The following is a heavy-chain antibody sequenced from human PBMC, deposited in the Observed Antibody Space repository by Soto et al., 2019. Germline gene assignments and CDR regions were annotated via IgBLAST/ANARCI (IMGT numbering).Heavy chain of an antibody. V-gene: IGHV3-33*01. CDR3: ARDREPKNYYYYYGMDV. CDR1: GFTFSSYG. CDR2: IWYDGSNK. J-gene: IGHJ6*02. Sequence: PGGSLRLSCAASGFTFSSYGMHWVRQAPCKGLEWVAVIWYDGSNKYYADSVKGRFTISRDNSKNTLYLQMNSLRAEDTAVYYCARDREPKNYYYYYGMDVWGQGTTVTVSS.